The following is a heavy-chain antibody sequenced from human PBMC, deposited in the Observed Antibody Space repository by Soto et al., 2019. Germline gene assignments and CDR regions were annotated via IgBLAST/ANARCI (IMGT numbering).Heavy chain of an antibody. D-gene: IGHD6-19*01. CDR1: GFTFSSYG. V-gene: IGHV3-30*03. J-gene: IGHJ4*02. CDR3: ATDRDHIEVAGTVDY. Sequence: GGSLRLSCAASGFTFSSYGMHWVRQAPGKGLEWVAVISYDGSNKYYADSVKGRFTISRDNSKNTLYLQMNSLRAEDTAVYYSATDRDHIEVAGTVDYWGQGTLVTVSS. CDR2: ISYDGSNK.